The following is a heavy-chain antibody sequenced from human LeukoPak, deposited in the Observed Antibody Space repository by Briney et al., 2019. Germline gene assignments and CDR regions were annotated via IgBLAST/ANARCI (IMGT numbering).Heavy chain of an antibody. D-gene: IGHD3-22*01. Sequence: NPSETLSLTCVVSGGFISSGGYYWGWIRHPPEKGLEWIGSVHQSGITYYNTSLKSRVTISVDKSKNQFSLELTSVTAADTAVYYCARNPPNYYDSSGRMGAFDVWGQGTMVTVSS. V-gene: IGHV4-39*01. J-gene: IGHJ3*01. CDR3: ARNPPNYYDSSGRMGAFDV. CDR1: GGFISSGGYY. CDR2: VHQSGIT.